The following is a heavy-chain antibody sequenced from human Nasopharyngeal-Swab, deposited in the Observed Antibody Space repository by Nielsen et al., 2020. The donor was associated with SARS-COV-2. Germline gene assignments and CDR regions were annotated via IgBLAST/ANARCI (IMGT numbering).Heavy chain of an antibody. CDR1: GFTFSSYA. D-gene: IGHD1-26*01. CDR2: ISYDGSNK. J-gene: IGHJ4*02. CDR3: ARPYSGSYWSYFDY. V-gene: IGHV3-30-3*01. Sequence: SLSLSWTAVGFTFSSYAMHWVRQAPGKGLEWVAVISYDGSNKYYADSVKGRFTISRDNSKNTLYLQMNSLRAEDTAVYYCARPYSGSYWSYFDYWGQGTLVTVSS.